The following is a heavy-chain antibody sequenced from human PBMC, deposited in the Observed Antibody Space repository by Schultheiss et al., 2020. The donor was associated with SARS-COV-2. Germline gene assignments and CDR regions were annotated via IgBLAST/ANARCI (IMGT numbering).Heavy chain of an antibody. D-gene: IGHD2-2*02. V-gene: IGHV3-23*01. CDR2: ITGGGRGI. CDR3: ATSCSSTSCYTKAFGAFDI. CDR1: GFIFNNYA. J-gene: IGHJ3*02. Sequence: GGSLRLSCAVSGFIFNNYAMSWVRQAPGQGLEWVSGITGGGRGIYYADSVKGRFTISRDNSKNTLYLQMNSLRAEDTAVYYCATSCSSTSCYTKAFGAFDIWGQGTMVTVSS.